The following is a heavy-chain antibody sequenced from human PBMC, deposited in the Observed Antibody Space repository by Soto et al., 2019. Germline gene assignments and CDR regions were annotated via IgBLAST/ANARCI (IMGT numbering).Heavy chain of an antibody. D-gene: IGHD3-3*01. CDR1: GYSFSSYG. CDR2: ISVNNGNT. Sequence: ASVKVSCKASGYSFSSYGISWVRQAPGQGLDWMGWISVNNGNTDYAPKFQGRVTMATDTSTSTAYMELRSLRSDDTAVYYCATSYDPGFDPWGQGTLVTVSS. J-gene: IGHJ5*02. CDR3: ATSYDPGFDP. V-gene: IGHV1-18*04.